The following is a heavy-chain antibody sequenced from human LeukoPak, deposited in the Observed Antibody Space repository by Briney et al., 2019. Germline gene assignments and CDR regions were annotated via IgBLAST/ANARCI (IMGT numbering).Heavy chain of an antibody. V-gene: IGHV4-59*01. CDR1: GGSISSYY. D-gene: IGHD2-2*01. CDR3: ARGVEPIYCSSTSCYPPYFDY. Sequence: SETLSLTCTVSGGSISSYYWSWIRQPPGKGLEWIGYIYYSGSTNYNPSLKSRVTISVDTSKSQFSLKLSSVTAADTAVYYCARGVEPIYCSSTSCYPPYFDYRGQGTLVTVSS. J-gene: IGHJ4*02. CDR2: IYYSGST.